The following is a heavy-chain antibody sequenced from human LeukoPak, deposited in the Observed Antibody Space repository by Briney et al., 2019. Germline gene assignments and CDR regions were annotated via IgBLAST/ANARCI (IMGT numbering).Heavy chain of an antibody. CDR3: ARDKALKGVAARYAFDI. J-gene: IGHJ3*02. CDR1: GGTFGSYA. V-gene: IGHV1-69*06. CDR2: IIHIFGAA. D-gene: IGHD2-15*01. Sequence: SVKVSCKASGGTFGSYAISWVRQAPGQGLEWMGGIIHIFGAANYAQKFQGRVTITADKSTSTAYMELSSLRSEDTAVYYCARDKALKGVAARYAFDIWGQGTMVTVSS.